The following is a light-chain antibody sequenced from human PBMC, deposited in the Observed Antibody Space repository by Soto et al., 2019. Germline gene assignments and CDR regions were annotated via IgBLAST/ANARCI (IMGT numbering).Light chain of an antibody. Sequence: EIVLTQSPGTLSLSPGERTTLSCRASQSVSNNYLAWYPQKAVQAPRLLIYGASNRATGIPDRFSGSGSGTDFTLTISRLEPEDFAVYYCQQYGSSGTFGQGTKVDIK. V-gene: IGKV3-20*01. CDR1: QSVSNNY. CDR2: GAS. CDR3: QQYGSSGT. J-gene: IGKJ1*01.